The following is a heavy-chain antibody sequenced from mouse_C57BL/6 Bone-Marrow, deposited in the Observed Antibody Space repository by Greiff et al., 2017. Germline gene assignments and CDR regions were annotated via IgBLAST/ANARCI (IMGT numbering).Heavy chain of an antibody. CDR1: GYTFTDYE. Sequence: QVLLQQSGAELVRPGASVTLSCKASGYTFTDYEMHWVKQTPVHGLEWIGAIDPEPGGTAYNQKFKGKAILTADKSSSTAYRELRSLTAEDSAVYYCTRPSYGSSHVRWYVAVGGTGTTVTVAA. V-gene: IGHV1-15*01. J-gene: IGHJ1*03. CDR2: IDPEPGGT. CDR3: TRPSYGSSHVRWYVAV. D-gene: IGHD1-1*01.